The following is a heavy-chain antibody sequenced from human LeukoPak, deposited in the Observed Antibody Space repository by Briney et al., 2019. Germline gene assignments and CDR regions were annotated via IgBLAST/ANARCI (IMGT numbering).Heavy chain of an antibody. D-gene: IGHD3-22*01. J-gene: IGHJ6*02. CDR3: ARENSSGYYYYYGMDV. V-gene: IGHV3-30-3*01. CDR1: GFTFSSYA. CDR2: ISYDGSNK. Sequence: GRSLRLSCAASGFTFSSYAMHWVRQAPGKGLEWVAVISYDGSNKYYADSVKGRFTISRDNSKNTLYLQMNSLRAEDTAVYYCARENSSGYYYYYGMDVWGQGTTVTVSS.